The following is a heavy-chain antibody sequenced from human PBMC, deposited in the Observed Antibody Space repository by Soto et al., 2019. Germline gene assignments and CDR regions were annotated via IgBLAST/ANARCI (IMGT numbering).Heavy chain of an antibody. CDR3: ARRWGRTFDY. J-gene: IGHJ4*02. Sequence: QVQLQESGPGLVKPSETLSLTCTVSGGSISSYYWSWIRQPPGKGLEWIGYIYYSGSTNYNPSLKRRLTLSVDTSKNQFSLRLSSVTAADTPVYYCARRWGRTFDYWGQGTLVTVSS. V-gene: IGHV4-59*08. D-gene: IGHD7-27*01. CDR1: GGSISSYY. CDR2: IYYSGST.